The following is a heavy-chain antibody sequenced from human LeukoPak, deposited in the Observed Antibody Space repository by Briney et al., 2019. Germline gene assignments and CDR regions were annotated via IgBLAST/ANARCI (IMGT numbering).Heavy chain of an antibody. CDR1: GYIFSNYD. V-gene: IGHV1-8*03. CDR2: VNPNSGNR. J-gene: IGHJ5*02. CDR3: ARGTISGARSFDP. D-gene: IGHD3-3*01. Sequence: ASVKVSCKTSGYIFSNYDINRVRQATGQGLEWMGWVNPNSGNRGYAQKFQGRLTITSNTSITTAFLDLSSLRSDDTAVYYCARGTISGARSFDPWGQGTLVTVSS.